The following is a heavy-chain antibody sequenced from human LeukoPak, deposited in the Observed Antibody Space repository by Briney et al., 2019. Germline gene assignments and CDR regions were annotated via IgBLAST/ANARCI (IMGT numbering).Heavy chain of an antibody. CDR3: ASRSGWSYFDY. Sequence: SETLSLTCAVSGYSISSGYYWGWIRQPPGKGLEWIGSIYHGGSTYYNPSLKSRVTISVDTSKNQFSLKLSSVTAADTAVYYCASRSGWSYFDYWGQGTLVTVSS. CDR2: IYHGGST. CDR1: GYSISSGYY. D-gene: IGHD6-19*01. J-gene: IGHJ4*02. V-gene: IGHV4-38-2*01.